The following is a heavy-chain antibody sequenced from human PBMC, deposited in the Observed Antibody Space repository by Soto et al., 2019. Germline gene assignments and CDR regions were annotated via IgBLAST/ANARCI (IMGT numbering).Heavy chain of an antibody. CDR1: GFTFTSYA. Sequence: EVQLLESGGDLVQPGGSLRLSCAASGFTFTSYAMSWIRQAPGKGLEWVSAITGGGVNTYYADSVKGRFTISRDNSKNTLYLQMISLRADDTAVYYCTQEGGSRDLLTVNWGQGTLVTVSS. V-gene: IGHV3-23*01. J-gene: IGHJ4*02. CDR3: TQEGGSRDLLTVN. D-gene: IGHD3-9*01. CDR2: ITGGGVNT.